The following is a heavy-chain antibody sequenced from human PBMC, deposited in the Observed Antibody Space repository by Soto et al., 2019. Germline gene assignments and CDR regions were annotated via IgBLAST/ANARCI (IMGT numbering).Heavy chain of an antibody. D-gene: IGHD6-6*01. CDR2: IGAYNGNT. CDR3: ARVRQLGGYFYYSMDV. Sequence: QVQLLQSGAEVKKPGASVKVSCKASGYTFTNYGITWVRQAPGQGLEWLGWIGAYNGNTHYTERLQGRVTLTTDTFRSPAYMELSRLRYDDSAVYYCARVRQLGGYFYYSMDVWGNGTTVTVSS. V-gene: IGHV1-18*01. J-gene: IGHJ6*03. CDR1: GYTFTNYG.